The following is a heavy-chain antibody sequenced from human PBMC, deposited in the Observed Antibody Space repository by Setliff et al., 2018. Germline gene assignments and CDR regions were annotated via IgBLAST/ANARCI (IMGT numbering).Heavy chain of an antibody. Sequence: PGGSLRLSCAASGFTFSSYAMTWVRQAPGKGLERVSAISGRGDSTFYEDAVKGRFTIARDNTENSLYLQMNSLRVEDTAFYYCAKVRLPNSYMRSGVESWGQGTLVTVSS. CDR1: GFTFSSYA. J-gene: IGHJ5*01. CDR2: ISGRGDST. D-gene: IGHD1-20*01. CDR3: AKVRLPNSYMRSGVES. V-gene: IGHV3-23*01.